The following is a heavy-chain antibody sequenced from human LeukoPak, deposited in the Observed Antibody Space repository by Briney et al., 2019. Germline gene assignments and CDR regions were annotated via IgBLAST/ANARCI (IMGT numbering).Heavy chain of an antibody. D-gene: IGHD2-2*01. CDR3: ARGARVGAFDI. Sequence: PGGSLRLSCAASGFTFSSYSMNWVRQAPGKGLEWVSYISSSSSTIYYADSVKGRFIISRDNAKKSLYLQMNSLRAEDTAVYYCARGARVGAFDIWGQGTMVTVSS. J-gene: IGHJ3*02. V-gene: IGHV3-48*01. CDR1: GFTFSSYS. CDR2: ISSSSSTI.